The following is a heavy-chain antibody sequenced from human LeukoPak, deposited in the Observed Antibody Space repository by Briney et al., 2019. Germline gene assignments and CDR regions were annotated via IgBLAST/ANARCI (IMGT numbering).Heavy chain of an antibody. D-gene: IGHD3-9*01. V-gene: IGHV1-69*04. Sequence: SVKVSCKASGGTFSSYAISWVRQAPGQGLEWMGRIIPILGIANYAQKFQGRVTITADKSTSTAYMELSSLRSEDTAVYYCARGGVLRYFHDYWGQGTLVTVSS. J-gene: IGHJ4*02. CDR1: GGTFSSYA. CDR3: ARGGVLRYFHDY. CDR2: IIPILGIA.